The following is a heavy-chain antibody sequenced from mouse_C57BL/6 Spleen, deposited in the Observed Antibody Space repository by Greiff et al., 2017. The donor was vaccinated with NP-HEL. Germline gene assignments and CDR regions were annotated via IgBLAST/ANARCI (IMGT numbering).Heavy chain of an antibody. CDR3: VRDYCSYYYAMDY. CDR2: IHPNSGST. CDR1: GYTFTSYW. J-gene: IGHJ4*01. V-gene: IGHV1-64*01. Sequence: QVQLQQPGAELVKPGASVKLSCKASGYTFTSYWMHWVKQRPGQGLERIGMIHPNSGSTNYNEKFKGKATLTVDKSSSTAYMQLSSLTSEDSAVYYWVRDYCSYYYAMDYWDQGTSVTVSS. D-gene: IGHD1-1*01.